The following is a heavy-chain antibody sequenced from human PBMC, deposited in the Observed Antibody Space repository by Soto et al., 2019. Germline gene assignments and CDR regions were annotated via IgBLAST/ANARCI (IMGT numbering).Heavy chain of an antibody. J-gene: IGHJ4*02. CDR1: GFSISSSGVG. CDR3: ARDTSMDPYYFDY. D-gene: IGHD5-18*01. Sequence: QITLKESGPTLVKPTQTLTLTCTLSGFSISSSGVGVGWIRQPPGKALEWLALIYWDDSPRYSPSLRGRLTIAKDTAKNQVVLTMTDMDPTDTATYICARDTSMDPYYFDYWGQGTLVTVSS. V-gene: IGHV2-5*02. CDR2: IYWDDSP.